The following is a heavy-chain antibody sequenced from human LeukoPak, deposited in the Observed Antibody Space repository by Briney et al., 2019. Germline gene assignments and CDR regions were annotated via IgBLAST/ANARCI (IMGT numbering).Heavy chain of an antibody. Sequence: GGSLKLSCAASGFTFSSYWMHWVRQAPGKGLVWVSRINRDGSSTNYADSVKGRFTISRDNAKNTLYVQMNSLRAEDTAVYYCARGDGDYVVSWGQEALVTVS. CDR1: GFTFSSYW. V-gene: IGHV3-74*01. J-gene: IGHJ4*02. CDR3: ARGDGDYVVS. CDR2: INRDGSST.